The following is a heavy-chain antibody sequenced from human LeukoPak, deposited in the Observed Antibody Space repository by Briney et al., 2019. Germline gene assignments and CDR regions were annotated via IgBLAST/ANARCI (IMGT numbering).Heavy chain of an antibody. CDR3: AKTEGKRPFDY. V-gene: IGHV3-23*01. Sequence: GGSLRLSCAASGFTFSSSGIHWVRQAPGKGLEWVSAISGSGGSTYYADSVKGRFTISRDNSKNTLYLQMNSLRAEDTAVYYCAKTEGKRPFDYWGQGTLVTVSS. J-gene: IGHJ4*02. CDR1: GFTFSSSG. D-gene: IGHD5-24*01. CDR2: ISGSGGST.